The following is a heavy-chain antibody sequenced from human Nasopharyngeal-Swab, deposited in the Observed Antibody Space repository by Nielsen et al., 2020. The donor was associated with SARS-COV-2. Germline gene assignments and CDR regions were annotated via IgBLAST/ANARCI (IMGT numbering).Heavy chain of an antibody. Sequence: SLKISCAASGFTFSSYAMSWVRQAPGKGLEWVSGISWNSGSTGYADSVKGRFTISRDNAKNSLYLQMNSLRAEDTALYYCAKGVKYDFWSGTWGDWCQGTLVTVSS. J-gene: IGHJ4*02. CDR3: AKGVKYDFWSGTWGD. CDR2: ISWNSGST. D-gene: IGHD3-3*01. CDR1: GFTFSSYA. V-gene: IGHV3-9*01.